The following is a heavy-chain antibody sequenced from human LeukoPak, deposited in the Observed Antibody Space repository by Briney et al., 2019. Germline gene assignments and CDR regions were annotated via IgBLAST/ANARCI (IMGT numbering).Heavy chain of an antibody. Sequence: GGSLRLSCAASGFTFSSYSMNWVRQAPGKGLEWVSSISSSSSYIYYADSVKGRFTISRDNAKNSLYLQMNSLRAEDTAVYYCARDMTTADTFTWYYYYYGMDVWGQGTTVTVSS. J-gene: IGHJ6*02. CDR2: ISSSSSYI. CDR1: GFTFSSYS. D-gene: IGHD4-17*01. CDR3: ARDMTTADTFTWYYYYYGMDV. V-gene: IGHV3-21*01.